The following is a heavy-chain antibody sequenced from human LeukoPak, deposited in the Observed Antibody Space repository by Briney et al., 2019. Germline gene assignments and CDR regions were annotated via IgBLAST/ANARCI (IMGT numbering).Heavy chain of an antibody. Sequence: GGSLRLSRAASGFTFSSYSMNWVRQAPGKGLEWVSSISSSSSYIYYADSVKGRFTIPRDNAKNSLYLQMNSLRAEDTAVYYCARDQGSGYYLLDYWGQGTLVTVSS. D-gene: IGHD3-22*01. J-gene: IGHJ4*02. CDR1: GFTFSSYS. CDR3: ARDQGSGYYLLDY. V-gene: IGHV3-21*01. CDR2: ISSSSSYI.